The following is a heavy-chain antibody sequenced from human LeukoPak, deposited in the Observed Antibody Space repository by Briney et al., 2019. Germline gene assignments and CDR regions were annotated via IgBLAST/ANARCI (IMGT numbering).Heavy chain of an antibody. CDR2: IVVGSGNT. D-gene: IGHD1-26*01. Sequence: SVKVSCKASGFTFTSSAMQWVRQARGQRLEWIGWIVVGSGNTNYAQKFQERVTITRDMSTSTAYMELSSLRSEGTAVYYCAARGSSGSYYDFDYWGQGTLVTVSS. CDR3: AARGSSGSYYDFDY. J-gene: IGHJ4*02. CDR1: GFTFTSSA. V-gene: IGHV1-58*02.